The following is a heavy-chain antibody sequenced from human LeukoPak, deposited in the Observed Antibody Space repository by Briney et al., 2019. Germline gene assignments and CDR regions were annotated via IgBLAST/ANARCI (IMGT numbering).Heavy chain of an antibody. CDR2: IIPIFGTA. Sequence: GSSVKVSCKASGGTFSSYAISWVRQAPGQGLEWMGGIIPIFGTANYAQKFQGRVTITADESTSTAYMELSSLRSEDTAVYYCARDMGIAAAAKGDYYYYMDVWGKGTTVTVSS. D-gene: IGHD6-13*01. CDR1: GGTFSSYA. CDR3: ARDMGIAAAAKGDYYYYMDV. J-gene: IGHJ6*03. V-gene: IGHV1-69*01.